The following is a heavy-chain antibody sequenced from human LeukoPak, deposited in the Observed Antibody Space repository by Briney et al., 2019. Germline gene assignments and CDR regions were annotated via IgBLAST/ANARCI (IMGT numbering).Heavy chain of an antibody. CDR2: IIPIFGTA. V-gene: IGHV1-69*06. CDR1: GGTFSSYA. CDR3: ARAPWEVSIAARPGYYYYMDV. D-gene: IGHD6-6*01. J-gene: IGHJ6*03. Sequence: GASVKVSCKASGGTFSSYAISWVRQAPGQGLEWMGGIIPIFGTANYAQKFQGRVTITADKSTSTAYMELSSLRSEDTAVYYCARAPWEVSIAARPGYYYYMDVWGKGTTVTVSS.